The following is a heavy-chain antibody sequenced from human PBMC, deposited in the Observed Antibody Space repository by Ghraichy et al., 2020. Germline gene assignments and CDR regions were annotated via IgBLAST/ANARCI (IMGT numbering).Heavy chain of an antibody. CDR2: IADDGSFQ. CDR3: ATYRGRLNFQY. D-gene: IGHD4-11*01. Sequence: SCAAAGFTFTDYGMHWLRQAPGRGLEWAAAIADDGSFQDYADSVKGRFTISRDNSKNTLFLQMNSLRDEDTAMYYCATYRGRLNFQYWGQGTLVTVSS. J-gene: IGHJ4*02. CDR1: GFTFTDYG. V-gene: IGHV3-30*03.